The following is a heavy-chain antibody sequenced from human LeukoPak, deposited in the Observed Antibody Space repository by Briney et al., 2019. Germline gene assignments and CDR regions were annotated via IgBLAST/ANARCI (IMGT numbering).Heavy chain of an antibody. CDR2: ISSGGSTI. D-gene: IGHD2-8*02. CDR3: ARDETGVGSGGIDF. CDR1: GFIFSSYS. Sequence: GGSLRLSCAPSGFIFSSYSMNWVRQAPGKGLVWVAYISSGGSTIYYADSVRGRFTISRDSARNSLYLQMDSLRDEDTAVYYCARDETGVGSGGIDFWGQGTLVTVSS. J-gene: IGHJ4*02. V-gene: IGHV3-48*02.